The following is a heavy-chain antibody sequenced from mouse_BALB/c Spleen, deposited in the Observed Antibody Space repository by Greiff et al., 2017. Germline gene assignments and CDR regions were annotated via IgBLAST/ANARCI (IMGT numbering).Heavy chain of an antibody. CDR3: ALNDYDAMDY. CDR1: GFNIKDTY. J-gene: IGHJ4*01. Sequence: EVQLQQSGAELVKPGASVKLSCTASGFNIKDTYMHWVKQRPEQGLEWIGRIDPANGNTKYDPKFQGKATITADTSSNTAYLQLSSLTSEDTAVYYCALNDYDAMDYWGQGTSVTVSS. V-gene: IGHV14-3*02. CDR2: IDPANGNT.